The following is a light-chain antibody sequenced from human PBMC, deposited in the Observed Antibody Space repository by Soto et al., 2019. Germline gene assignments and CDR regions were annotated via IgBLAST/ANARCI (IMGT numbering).Light chain of an antibody. CDR2: EVS. CDR1: SSDVGSYNL. J-gene: IGLJ1*01. V-gene: IGLV2-23*02. Sequence: QSVLTQPASVSGSPGQSIPISCTGTSSDVGSYNLVSWYQQHPGKAPKLMIYEVSKRPSGGSNRFSGSKSGNTASLTISGLQAEDEADYYCCSYAGSSTPLTFGPGTKVTVL. CDR3: CSYAGSSTPLT.